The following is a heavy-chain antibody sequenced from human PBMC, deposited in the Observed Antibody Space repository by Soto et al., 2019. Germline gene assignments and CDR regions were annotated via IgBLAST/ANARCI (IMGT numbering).Heavy chain of an antibody. CDR1: GGSITGHY. D-gene: IGHD2-15*01. Sequence: SETLSLTCSVSGGSITGHYWGWIRQPPGKGLEWIGDILYNGNTDYNPSLKSRVTISVDTSKNQFSLRLNSVTVADTAVYYCARDIYGGSQFSFDRWGQGTLVTVSS. CDR2: ILYNGNT. V-gene: IGHV4-59*11. J-gene: IGHJ4*02. CDR3: ARDIYGGSQFSFDR.